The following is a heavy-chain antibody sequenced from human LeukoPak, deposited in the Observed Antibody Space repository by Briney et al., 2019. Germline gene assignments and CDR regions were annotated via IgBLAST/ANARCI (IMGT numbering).Heavy chain of an antibody. D-gene: IGHD6-13*01. J-gene: IGHJ6*02. CDR1: GYTFTGYY. Sequence: ASVKVSCKASGYTFTGYYMHWVRQAPGQGLEWMGWINPNSGGTNYAQKFQGWVTMTRDTSISTAYMELSRLRSDDTAVYYCAXDAQLTAAAAVPDGMDVWGQGTTVTVSS. V-gene: IGHV1-2*04. CDR2: INPNSGGT. CDR3: AXDAQLTAAAAVPDGMDV.